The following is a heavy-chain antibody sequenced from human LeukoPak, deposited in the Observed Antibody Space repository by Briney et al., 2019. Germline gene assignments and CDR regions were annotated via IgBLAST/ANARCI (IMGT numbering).Heavy chain of an antibody. CDR3: ARVVAARLILGWFDP. J-gene: IGHJ5*02. D-gene: IGHD6-6*01. CDR2: IIPIFGTA. CDR1: GGTFSSYA. Sequence: GSSVKVSCKASGGTFSSYAISWVRQAPGQGLEWMGGIIPIFGTANYAQKFQGRVTITADESTSTAYMELSSLRSEDTAMYYCARVVAARLILGWFDPWGQGTLVTVSS. V-gene: IGHV1-69*01.